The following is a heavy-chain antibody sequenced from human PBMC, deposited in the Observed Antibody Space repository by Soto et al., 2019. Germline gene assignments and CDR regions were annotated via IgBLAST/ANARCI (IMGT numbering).Heavy chain of an antibody. J-gene: IGHJ5*02. CDR1: GGTFSSYA. V-gene: IGHV1-69*01. CDR2: IIPIFGTA. CDR3: ARRLRPVAAFDP. D-gene: IGHD6-13*01. Sequence: QVQLVQSGAEVKKPGSSVKVSCKASGGTFSSYAISWVRQAPGQGLEWMGGIIPIFGTANYAQKFQGRVTITADEATSTAYMELSSLRSEDTAVYYWARRLRPVAAFDPWGQGTLVTVSS.